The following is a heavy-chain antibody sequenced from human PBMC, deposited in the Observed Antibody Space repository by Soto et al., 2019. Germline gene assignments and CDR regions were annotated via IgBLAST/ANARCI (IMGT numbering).Heavy chain of an antibody. CDR3: ARVQFGYYYDSSGGMDV. CDR1: GFTFSSYS. Sequence: PGGSLRLSCAASGFTFSSYSMNWVRQAPGKGLEWVSYISSSSSTIYYADSVKGRFTISRDNAKNSLYLQMNSLRAEDTAVYYCARVQFGYYYDSSGGMDVWGQGTTVTVSS. J-gene: IGHJ6*02. V-gene: IGHV3-48*01. D-gene: IGHD3-22*01. CDR2: ISSSSSTI.